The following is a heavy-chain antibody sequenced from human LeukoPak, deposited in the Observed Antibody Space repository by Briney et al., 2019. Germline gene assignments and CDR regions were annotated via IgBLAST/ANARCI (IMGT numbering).Heavy chain of an antibody. J-gene: IGHJ5*02. CDR3: ARDIGLFPGPRTGFDP. CDR2: IYYSGST. V-gene: IGHV4-39*07. Sequence: SQTLSLTCTVSGGSISSGSYYWGWIRQPPGKGLEWIGSIYYSGSTYYNPSLKSRVTISVDTSKNQFSLKLSSVTAADTAVYYCARDIGLFPGPRTGFDPWAREPWSPSPQ. D-gene: IGHD2-21*01. CDR1: GGSISSGSYY.